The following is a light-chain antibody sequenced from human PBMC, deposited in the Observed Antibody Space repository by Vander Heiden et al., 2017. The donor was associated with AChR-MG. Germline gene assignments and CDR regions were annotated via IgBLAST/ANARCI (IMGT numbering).Light chain of an antibody. J-gene: IGLJ2*01. V-gene: IGLV1-40*01. CDR1: SSNIGAGYD. Sequence: QSVLTQPPSVSRAPGQGVTISCTGSSSNIGAGYDVHWYQQLPGTAPKLLIYGNSNRPSGVPDRFSGSKSGTSASLAITGLQAEDEADYYCQSYDSSLSRVFGGGTKLTVL. CDR3: QSYDSSLSRV. CDR2: GNS.